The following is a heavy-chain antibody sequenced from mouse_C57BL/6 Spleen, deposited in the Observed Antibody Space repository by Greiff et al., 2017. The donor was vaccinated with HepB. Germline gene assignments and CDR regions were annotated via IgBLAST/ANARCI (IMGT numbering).Heavy chain of an antibody. CDR3: ARSELRLLAY. D-gene: IGHD3-2*02. Sequence: VQLQESGPELVKPGASVKISCKASGYAFSSSWMNWVKQRPGQGLEWIGDIYPGSGSTNYNEKFKSKATLTVDTSSSTAYMQLSSLTSEDSAVYYCARSELRLLAYWGQGTLVTVSA. CDR1: GYAFSSSW. J-gene: IGHJ3*01. CDR2: IYPGSGST. V-gene: IGHV1-55*01.